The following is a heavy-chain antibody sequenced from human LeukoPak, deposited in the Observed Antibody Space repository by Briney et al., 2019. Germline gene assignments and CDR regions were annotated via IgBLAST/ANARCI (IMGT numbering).Heavy chain of an antibody. Sequence: SETLSLTCTVSGGSISSYYWSWIRQPPGKGLEWIGYIYYSGSTNYNPSLKSRVTISVDTSKNQFSLKLSSVTAADTAVYYCARHPFYDFWSGYSNWFDPWGQGTLVTVSS. CDR1: GGSISSYY. D-gene: IGHD3-3*01. CDR2: IYYSGST. CDR3: ARHPFYDFWSGYSNWFDP. V-gene: IGHV4-59*01. J-gene: IGHJ5*02.